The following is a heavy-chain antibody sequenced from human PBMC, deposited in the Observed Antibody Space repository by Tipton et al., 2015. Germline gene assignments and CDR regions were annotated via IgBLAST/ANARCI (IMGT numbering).Heavy chain of an antibody. CDR3: AREVYFDWLLSGYFDY. CDR1: GGSFSKYS. CDR2: IYYNGST. V-gene: IGHV4-59*01. J-gene: IGHJ4*02. Sequence: TLSLTCTVSGGSFSKYSWSWVRQPPGKGLEWIGYIYYNGSTKYNPSLKSRVTISVDTSKSQFSLKLSALTAADAAVYYCAREVYFDWLLSGYFDYWGQGTLVTVSS. D-gene: IGHD3-9*01.